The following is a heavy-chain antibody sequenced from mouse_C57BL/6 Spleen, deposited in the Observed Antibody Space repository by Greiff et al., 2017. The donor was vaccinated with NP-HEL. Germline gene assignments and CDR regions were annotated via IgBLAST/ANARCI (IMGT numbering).Heavy chain of an antibody. D-gene: IGHD4-1*02. Sequence: VQLQQSGAELVRPGASVKLSCTASGFNIKDDYMHRVTPRPEQGLEWIGWIDPENGDTENASKFQGKATKTAETSSNTADLQRSSLTTEDTAVYYCTLNWDDFDYWGQGTTLTVSS. CDR2: IDPENGDT. V-gene: IGHV14-4*01. CDR1: GFNIKDDY. J-gene: IGHJ2*01. CDR3: TLNWDDFDY.